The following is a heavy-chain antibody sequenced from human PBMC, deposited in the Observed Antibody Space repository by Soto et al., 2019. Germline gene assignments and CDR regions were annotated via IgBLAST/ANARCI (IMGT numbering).Heavy chain of an antibody. Sequence: NPSETLSLTCTVSGGSISSGGYYWSWIRQHPGKGLEWIGYIYYSGSTYYNPSLKSRVTISVDTSKNQFSLKLSSVTAADTAVYYCARAIVAIRCGGDCYYYYYGMDVWGQGTTVTVSS. D-gene: IGHD2-21*02. J-gene: IGHJ6*02. CDR2: IYYSGST. CDR1: GGSISSGGYY. V-gene: IGHV4-31*03. CDR3: ARAIVAIRCGGDCYYYYYGMDV.